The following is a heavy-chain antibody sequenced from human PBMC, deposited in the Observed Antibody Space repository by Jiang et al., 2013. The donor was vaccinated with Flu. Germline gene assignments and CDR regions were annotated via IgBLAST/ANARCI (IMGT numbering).Heavy chain of an antibody. J-gene: IGHJ5*02. CDR3: AALQGDLGTGGDYFFDP. CDR1: GFTFTSSA. CDR2: IVVGSGNT. D-gene: IGHD4-17*01. Sequence: SGAEVKKPGTSVKVSCKASGFTFTSSAMQWVRQARGQRLEWIGWIVVGSGNTNYAQKFQERVTITRDMSTSTAYMELSSLRSEDTAVYYCAALQGDLGTGGDYFFDPWGQGTLVTVSS. V-gene: IGHV1-58*02.